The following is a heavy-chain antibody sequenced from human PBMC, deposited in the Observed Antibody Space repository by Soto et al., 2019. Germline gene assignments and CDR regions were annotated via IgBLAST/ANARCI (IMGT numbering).Heavy chain of an antibody. CDR3: ARSITSGSFSFGYHGMDV. CDR1: GDSISTASHY. Sequence: QVQLQESGPGLVKPSQTLLLTCTVSGDSISTASHYWNWIRHLPGKGLEWIGNIYSSGRIYYTPSLQSRVTILEDTSTNQFSLNLSSVTAADTGVYYCARSITSGSFSFGYHGMDVWGQGTTVTVSS. V-gene: IGHV4-31*03. CDR2: IYSSGRI. D-gene: IGHD3-10*01. J-gene: IGHJ6*02.